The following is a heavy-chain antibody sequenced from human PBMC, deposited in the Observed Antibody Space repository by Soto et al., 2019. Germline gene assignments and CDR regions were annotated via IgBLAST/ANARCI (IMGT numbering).Heavy chain of an antibody. D-gene: IGHD3-16*01. Sequence: VGSLRLSCTDSGFTFSSYAMHWVRLAPGKGLEWVAVVSYDGSIENYADSVRGRFTISRDNSKNTVFLQMNSLRVEDTAVYYCAKDLYYYDFSLDDSWGQGTLVTVSS. V-gene: IGHV3-30*04. CDR1: GFTFSSYA. CDR3: AKDLYYYDFSLDDS. CDR2: VSYDGSIE. J-gene: IGHJ5*02.